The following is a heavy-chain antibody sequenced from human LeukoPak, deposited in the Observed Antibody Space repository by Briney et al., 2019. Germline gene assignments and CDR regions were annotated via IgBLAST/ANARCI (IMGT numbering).Heavy chain of an antibody. J-gene: IGHJ3*02. CDR3: ARNLWFGESSDAFDM. Sequence: ASVKVSCKASGYTFTGYYMHWVRQAPGQGLEWMGWINPKSGGTNYAQKFQGRVTMTRDTSISTAYMEMSRLGSDDTAVYYCARNLWFGESSDAFDMWGQGTMVTVSS. CDR2: INPKSGGT. V-gene: IGHV1-2*02. CDR1: GYTFTGYY. D-gene: IGHD3-10*01.